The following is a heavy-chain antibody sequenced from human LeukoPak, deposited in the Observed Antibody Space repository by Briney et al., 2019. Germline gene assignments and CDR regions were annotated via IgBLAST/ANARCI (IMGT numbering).Heavy chain of an antibody. Sequence: KPSETLSLTCTVAGGSISSYYWSWIRQPPGKGLEWIGYIYYSGSTNYNPSLKSRVTISVDTSKNQFFLKLSSVTAADTAVYYCARAPGMYYYDSSGYYLDWGQGTLVTVSS. CDR1: GGSISSYY. V-gene: IGHV4-59*01. CDR3: ARAPGMYYYDSSGYYLD. J-gene: IGHJ4*02. D-gene: IGHD3-22*01. CDR2: IYYSGST.